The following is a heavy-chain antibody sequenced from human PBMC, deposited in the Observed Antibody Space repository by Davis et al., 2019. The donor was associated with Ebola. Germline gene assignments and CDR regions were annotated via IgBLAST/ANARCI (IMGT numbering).Heavy chain of an antibody. CDR1: GGSFSGYY. D-gene: IGHD2-2*01. CDR3: ARRGYCSSTSCPDNWFDP. CDR2: INHSGST. V-gene: IGHV4-34*01. Sequence: PGGSLRLSCAVYGGSFSGYYWSWIRQPPGKGLEWIGEINHSGSTNYNPSLKSRVTISVDTSKNQFSLKLSSVTAADTAVYYCARRGYCSSTSCPDNWFDPWGQGTLVTVSS. J-gene: IGHJ5*02.